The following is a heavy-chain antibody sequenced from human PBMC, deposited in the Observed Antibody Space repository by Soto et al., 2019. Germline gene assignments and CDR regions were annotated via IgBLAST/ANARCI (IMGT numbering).Heavy chain of an antibody. J-gene: IGHJ4*02. Sequence: VQLVQSGAEVKRPGASVKISCKASGDTLSTYYMHWARQAPGQGLEWMGIINPRSGKTNYPQKFQGSVTMTRDTSTTTVYMELSTLRSEDTAMYYCARGVGYSDSSGSPFDYWGQGTLVTVSS. V-gene: IGHV1-46*03. CDR3: ARGVGYSDSSGSPFDY. CDR1: GDTLSTYY. D-gene: IGHD3-22*01. CDR2: INPRSGKT.